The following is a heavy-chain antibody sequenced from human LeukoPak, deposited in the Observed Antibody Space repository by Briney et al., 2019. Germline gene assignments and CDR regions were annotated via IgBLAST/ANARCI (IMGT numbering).Heavy chain of an antibody. CDR3: ARDKWLTTTHYFDY. D-gene: IGHD4-11*01. J-gene: IGHJ4*02. Sequence: GGSLRLSCAASGFTFSSYSMNWVRQAPGKGLEWVSSISSSSSYIYYGDSVKGRFTISRDNAKNSLYLQMDSLRAEDTAVYYCARDKWLTTTHYFDYWGQGTLVTVSS. CDR1: GFTFSSYS. V-gene: IGHV3-21*01. CDR2: ISSSSSYI.